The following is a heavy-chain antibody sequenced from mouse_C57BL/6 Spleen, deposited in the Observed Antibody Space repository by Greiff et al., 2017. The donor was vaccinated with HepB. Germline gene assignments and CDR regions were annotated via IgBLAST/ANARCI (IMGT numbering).Heavy chain of an antibody. CDR3: TFYYGSSSY. CDR2: IDPETGGT. J-gene: IGHJ2*01. CDR1: GYTFTDYE. Sequence: VKLMESGAELVRPGASVTLSCKASGYTFTDYEMHWVKQTPVHGLEWIGAIDPETGGTAYNQKFKGKAILTADKSSSTAYMELRSLTSEDSAVYYCTFYYGSSSYWGQGTTLTVSS. D-gene: IGHD1-1*01. V-gene: IGHV1-15*01.